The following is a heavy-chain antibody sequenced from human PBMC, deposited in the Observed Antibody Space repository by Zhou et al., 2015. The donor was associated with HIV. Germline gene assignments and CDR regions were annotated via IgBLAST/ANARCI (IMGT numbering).Heavy chain of an antibody. Sequence: DVEMVESGGALVRPGGSLRLSCEASGFVFSVYWLHWVRQVPEKGLMWVARIDGDGRSAAYADFVQGRFSISRDNNKNTFYLEMNSLTAADTGVYYCARARLPGRQFDWLLSPFGHWGRGTVVTVS. CDR3: ARARLPGRQFDWLLSPFGH. V-gene: IGHV3-74*02. CDR2: IDGDGRSA. J-gene: IGHJ1*01. D-gene: IGHD3-9*01. CDR1: GFVFSVYW.